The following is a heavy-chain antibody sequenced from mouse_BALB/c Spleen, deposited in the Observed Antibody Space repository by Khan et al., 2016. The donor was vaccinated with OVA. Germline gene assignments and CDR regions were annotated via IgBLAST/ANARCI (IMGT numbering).Heavy chain of an antibody. V-gene: IGHV2-6-4*01. CDR1: EFSLSSYN. J-gene: IGHJ4*01. CDR2: IWGGGGT. D-gene: IGHD2-14*01. Sequence: QVQLKQSGPGLVAPSQTLSISCTASEFSLSSYNIHWVRQPPGKGLEWLGMIWGGGGTPSYSAHNSRLIISKDNSKRQVFLKMNCLQTDDTAMYYCARAYYRYDGYYAMDYWGEGTSVTVSS. CDR3: ARAYYRYDGYYAMDY.